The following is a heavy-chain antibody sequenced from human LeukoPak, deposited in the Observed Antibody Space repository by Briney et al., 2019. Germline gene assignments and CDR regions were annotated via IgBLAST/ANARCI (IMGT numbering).Heavy chain of an antibody. CDR2: ISSSGSTI. D-gene: IGHD3-22*01. J-gene: IGHJ4*02. Sequence: GGSLRLSCAASGFTFSDYYMSWIRQAPGKGLEWVSYISSSGSTIYYADSVKGRFTISRDNAKNSLYLQMNSLRAEDTAVYYCARDSPSYYYDSSGHFDYWRQGTLVTVSS. CDR1: GFTFSDYY. CDR3: ARDSPSYYYDSSGHFDY. V-gene: IGHV3-11*04.